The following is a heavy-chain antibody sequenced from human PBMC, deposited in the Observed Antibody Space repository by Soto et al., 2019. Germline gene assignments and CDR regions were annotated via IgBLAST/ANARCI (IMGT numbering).Heavy chain of an antibody. Sequence: GESLKISCKGSGYSFTSYWISWVRQMPGKGLEWMGRIDPSDSYTNYSPSFQGHVTISADKSISTAYLQWSSLKASDTAMYYCARHLGEQLATSNWFDPWGQGTLVTVSS. CDR1: GYSFTSYW. J-gene: IGHJ5*02. CDR3: ARHLGEQLATSNWFDP. CDR2: IDPSDSYT. V-gene: IGHV5-10-1*01. D-gene: IGHD6-13*01.